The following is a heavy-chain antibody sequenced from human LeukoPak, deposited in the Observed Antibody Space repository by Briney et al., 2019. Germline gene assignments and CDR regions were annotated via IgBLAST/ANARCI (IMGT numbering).Heavy chain of an antibody. CDR2: ISGSGGST. Sequence: GGSLRLSCAASGFTFSSYAMSWVRQAPGKGLEWVSAISGSGGSTYYADSVKGRFTISRDNSKNTLYLQMNSLGAEDTAVCYRAGGNRRMVDAFDIWGQGTMVTVSS. V-gene: IGHV3-23*01. CDR1: GFTFSSYA. J-gene: IGHJ3*02. CDR3: AGGNRRMVDAFDI. D-gene: IGHD4-23*01.